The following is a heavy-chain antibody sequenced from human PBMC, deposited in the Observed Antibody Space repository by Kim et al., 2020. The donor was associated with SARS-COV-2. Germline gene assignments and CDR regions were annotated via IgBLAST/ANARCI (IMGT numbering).Heavy chain of an antibody. J-gene: IGHJ6*02. CDR2: ISSSSSYI. V-gene: IGHV3-21*01. CDR1: GFTFSSYS. D-gene: IGHD1-26*01. Sequence: GGSLRLSCAASGFTFSSYSMNWVRQAPGKGLEWVSSISSSSSYIYYADSVKGRFTISRDNAKNSLYLQMNSLRAEDTAVYYCARDDSGSYTYYYYYYGMDVWGQGTTVTVSS. CDR3: ARDDSGSYTYYYYYYGMDV.